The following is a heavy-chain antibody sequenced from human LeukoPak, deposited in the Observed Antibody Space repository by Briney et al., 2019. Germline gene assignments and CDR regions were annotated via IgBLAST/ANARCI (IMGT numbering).Heavy chain of an antibody. V-gene: IGHV1-2*02. D-gene: IGHD3-3*01. J-gene: IGHJ4*02. CDR1: GYTFTGYY. CDR3: ATGNPRITIFGVGS. CDR2: INPNSGGT. Sequence: GASVKVSCKASGYTFTGYYMHWVRQAPGQGLEWMGWINPNSGGTNYAQKFQGRVTITADTSTDTAYMELSSLRSEDTAVYYCATGNPRITIFGVGSWGQGTLVTVSS.